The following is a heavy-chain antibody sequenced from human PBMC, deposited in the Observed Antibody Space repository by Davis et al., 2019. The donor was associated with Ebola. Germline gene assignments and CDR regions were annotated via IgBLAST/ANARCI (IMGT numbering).Heavy chain of an antibody. V-gene: IGHV4-34*01. Sequence: SETLSLTCAVYGGSFSGYYWSWIRQPPGKGLEWIGEINHSGSTNYNPSLKSRVTISVDTSKNQFSLKLNSVTPEDTAVYYCARDLSYYYYGMDVWGQGTTVTVSS. CDR3: ARDLSYYYYGMDV. J-gene: IGHJ6*02. D-gene: IGHD2/OR15-2a*01. CDR1: GGSFSGYY. CDR2: INHSGST.